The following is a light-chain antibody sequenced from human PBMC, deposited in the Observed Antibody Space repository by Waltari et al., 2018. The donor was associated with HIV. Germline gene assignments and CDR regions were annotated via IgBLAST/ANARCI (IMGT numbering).Light chain of an antibody. J-gene: IGKJ2*01. CDR2: SAS. V-gene: IGKV3-15*01. CDR1: QSVSTN. Sequence: EIVLTQSPATLSVSPGERATLSCRASQSVSTNLAWYQQKPGQAPRLLIFSASARAAGIPARFSGSGSGTDFTLTITSPQSEDSAIYYCQQYNNWYTFGQGTKVEIK. CDR3: QQYNNWYT.